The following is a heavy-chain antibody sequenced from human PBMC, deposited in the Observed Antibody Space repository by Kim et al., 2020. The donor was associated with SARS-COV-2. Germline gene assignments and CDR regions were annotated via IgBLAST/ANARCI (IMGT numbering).Heavy chain of an antibody. J-gene: IGHJ2*01. CDR2: IYDSGSP. CDR3: AGDGAQGYFDL. Sequence: SETLSLTCTVSGDSFSTYSWSWIRQPPGKGLEWLGSIYDSGSPNLNPSLRSRVTISVDTSKNEFSLKFSSLTAADTAVYYCAGDGAQGYFDLWGRGTLVTVSS. V-gene: IGHV4-59*01. D-gene: IGHD1-26*01. CDR1: GDSFSTYS.